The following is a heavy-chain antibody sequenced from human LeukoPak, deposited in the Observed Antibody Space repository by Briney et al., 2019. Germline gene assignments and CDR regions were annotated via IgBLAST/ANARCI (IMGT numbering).Heavy chain of an antibody. J-gene: IGHJ4*02. CDR1: GYSISSGYY. CDR2: IYHSGST. Sequence: PSETLSLTCTVSGYSISSGYYWGWIRPPPGKGLEWIGSIYHSGSTYYNPSLKSRVTISVDTSKNQFSLKLSSVTAADTAVYYCARDTPDIVVVPAAHEYWGQGTLVTVSS. D-gene: IGHD2-2*01. CDR3: ARDTPDIVVVPAAHEY. V-gene: IGHV4-38-2*02.